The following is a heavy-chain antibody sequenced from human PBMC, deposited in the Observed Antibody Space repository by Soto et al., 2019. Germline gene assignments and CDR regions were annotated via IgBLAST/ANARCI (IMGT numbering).Heavy chain of an antibody. CDR3: ARVESEYSYGSVYYYDY. Sequence: NPSETLSLTCTVSGDSISSSNYFWGWIRQPPGKGLEWIGTIFYSGSTYYNPSLKSRVTISVDTSKNQFSLKLTSVTAADTAVYYCARVESEYSYGSVYYYDYWSQGTLVTVSS. CDR1: GDSISSSNYF. CDR2: IFYSGST. J-gene: IGHJ4*02. V-gene: IGHV4-39*01. D-gene: IGHD5-18*01.